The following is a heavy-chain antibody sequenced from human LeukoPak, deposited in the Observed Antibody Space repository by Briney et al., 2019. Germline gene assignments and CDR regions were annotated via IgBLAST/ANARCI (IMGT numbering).Heavy chain of an antibody. CDR2: ISAYNGNT. Sequence: ASVKVSCKASGYTFTSYGISWVRQAPGQGLEWMGWISAYNGNTNYAQKLQGRVTMTTDTSTSTAYMELRSLRSDDTAVYYCARAQEPYDSSGYPVNHWGQGTLVTVSS. CDR3: ARAQEPYDSSGYPVNH. J-gene: IGHJ4*02. CDR1: GYTFTSYG. D-gene: IGHD3-22*01. V-gene: IGHV1-18*01.